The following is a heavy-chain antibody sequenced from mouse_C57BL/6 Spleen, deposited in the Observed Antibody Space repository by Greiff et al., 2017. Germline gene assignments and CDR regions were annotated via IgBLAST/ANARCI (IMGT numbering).Heavy chain of an antibody. CDR3: ARQGTTVVADWYFDV. D-gene: IGHD1-1*01. Sequence: DVKLQESGGDLVKPGGSLKLSCAASGFTFSSYGMSWVRQTPDKRLEWVATISSGGSYTYYPDSVKGRFTISRDNAKNTLYLQMSSLKSEDTAMYYCARQGTTVVADWYFDVWGTGTTVTVSS. CDR2: ISSGGSYT. CDR1: GFTFSSYG. V-gene: IGHV5-6*02. J-gene: IGHJ1*03.